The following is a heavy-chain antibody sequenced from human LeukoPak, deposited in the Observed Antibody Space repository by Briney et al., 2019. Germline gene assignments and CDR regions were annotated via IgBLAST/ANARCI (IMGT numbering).Heavy chain of an antibody. D-gene: IGHD3-10*01. CDR3: ARRGSIGHLYYFDY. V-gene: IGHV4-34*01. CDR1: GGSFSAYY. Sequence: SETLSLTCAVYGGSFSAYYWNWIRQPPGKGLEWIGEINHSGSTNYNPSLKSRVTISVDTSKNQFSLKLSSVTAADTAVYYCARRGSIGHLYYFDYWGQGTLVTVSS. J-gene: IGHJ4*02. CDR2: INHSGST.